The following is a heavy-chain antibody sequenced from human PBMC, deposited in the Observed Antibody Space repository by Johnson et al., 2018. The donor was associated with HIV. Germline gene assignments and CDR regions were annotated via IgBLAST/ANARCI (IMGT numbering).Heavy chain of an antibody. J-gene: IGHJ3*02. CDR3: ARGPILEWLSGDGFDM. CDR1: GFTFSSYG. D-gene: IGHD3-3*01. CDR2: IWYDGSNK. V-gene: IGHV3-33*01. Sequence: QVQLVESGGGVVQPGGSLRLSCAASGFTFSSYGMHWVRQAPGKGLEWVAVIWYDGSNKYYADSVKGRFTISRDNSKNTLYLQMNSLRVEDTAMYYCARGPILEWLSGDGFDMWGQGTMVTV.